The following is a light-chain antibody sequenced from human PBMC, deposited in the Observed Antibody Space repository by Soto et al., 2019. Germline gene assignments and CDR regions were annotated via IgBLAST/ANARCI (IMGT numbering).Light chain of an antibody. J-gene: IGKJ5*01. CDR3: QQRSNWPIT. CDR1: QSVSNNY. V-gene: IGKV3D-20*02. CDR2: GAS. Sequence: EIVLTQSPGTVSLSPGERATLSCRTSQSVSNNYLAWYQQKPGQAPRLLIYGASSRPTDIPARFSGSGSGTDFTLTISSLEPEDFALYYCQQRSNWPITFGQGTRLEIK.